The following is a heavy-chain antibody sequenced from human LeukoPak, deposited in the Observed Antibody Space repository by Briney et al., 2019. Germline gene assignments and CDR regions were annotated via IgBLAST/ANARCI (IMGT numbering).Heavy chain of an antibody. Sequence: GGSLRLSCAASGFTFNNYAMSWVRQAPGKGLEWVSAVSGSGGSTYYADSVKGRLTILRDNSKNTLYLQMNTLRAEDTAVFYCAKSPKYYYDSSGFYYYDYWGQGTLVTVSS. CDR2: VSGSGGST. CDR1: GFTFNNYA. D-gene: IGHD3-22*01. CDR3: AKSPKYYYDSSGFYYYDY. J-gene: IGHJ4*02. V-gene: IGHV3-23*01.